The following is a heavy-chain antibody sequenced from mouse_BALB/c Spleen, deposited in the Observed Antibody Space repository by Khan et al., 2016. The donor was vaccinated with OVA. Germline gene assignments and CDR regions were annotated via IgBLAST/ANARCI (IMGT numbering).Heavy chain of an antibody. CDR1: GFTFSDYG. J-gene: IGHJ4*01. Sequence: EVQLVESGGGLVQPGGSRKLSCAASGFTFSDYGLAWVRQAPGKGPEWVAFISSLAYSLYYADTVTGRFTISSENAKNTLYLEMSSLRSEDTAMYYCARSWAMDYWGQGTSVTVSS. CDR2: ISSLAYSL. CDR3: ARSWAMDY. V-gene: IGHV5-15*02.